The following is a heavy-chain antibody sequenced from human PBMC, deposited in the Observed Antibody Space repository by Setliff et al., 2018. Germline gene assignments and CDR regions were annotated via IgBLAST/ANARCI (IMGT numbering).Heavy chain of an antibody. V-gene: IGHV7-4-1*02. CDR1: GYTFSSYA. CDR2: INTNTGNP. J-gene: IGHJ6*03. CDR3: ARGGDTITIFGVVTPDFYYYMDV. D-gene: IGHD3-3*01. Sequence: ASVKGSCKASGYTFSSYAMNWVRQAPGQGLEWMGWINTNTGNPAYAQDFTGRFVFSLDTSVSTAYLQISSLKAEDTAVYYCARGGDTITIFGVVTPDFYYYMDVWGTGTTVTVSS.